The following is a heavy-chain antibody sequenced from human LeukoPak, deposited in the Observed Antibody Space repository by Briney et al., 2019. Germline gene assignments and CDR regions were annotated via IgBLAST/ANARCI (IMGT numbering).Heavy chain of an antibody. V-gene: IGHV4-59*12. CDR1: GGSISTYY. J-gene: IGHJ6*03. CDR3: ARETGGYYDFWSGYGLRYMDV. CDR2: IYYSGST. D-gene: IGHD3-3*01. Sequence: SETLSLTCTVSGGSISTYYWSFIRQPPGKGLEWIGYIYYSGSTSYSGNTNYNPSLKSRVTILVDTSKNQFSLKLSSVTAADTAVYYCARETGGYYDFWSGYGLRYMDVWGKGTTVTVSS.